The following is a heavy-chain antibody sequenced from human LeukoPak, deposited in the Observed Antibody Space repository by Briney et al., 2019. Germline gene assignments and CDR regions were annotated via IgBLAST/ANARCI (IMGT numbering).Heavy chain of an antibody. CDR2: INPNSGGT. Sequence: ASVKVSCKASGYTFTGYYMHWVRQAPGQGLEWMGWINPNSGGTNYAQKFQGRVTMTGDTSISTAYMELSRLRSDDTAVYYCARLTVTTFYYFDYWGQGTLVTVSS. CDR3: ARLTVTTFYYFDY. J-gene: IGHJ4*02. V-gene: IGHV1-2*02. D-gene: IGHD4-17*01. CDR1: GYTFTGYY.